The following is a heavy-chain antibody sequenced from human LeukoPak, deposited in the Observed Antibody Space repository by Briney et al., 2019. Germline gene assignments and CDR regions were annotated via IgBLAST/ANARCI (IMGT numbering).Heavy chain of an antibody. CDR3: TRWGYGDYVTFDY. V-gene: IGHV3-73*01. CDR1: GFTFSGSA. D-gene: IGHD4-17*01. CDR2: IRSKANSYAT. Sequence: GGSLKLSCAASGFTFSGSAMHWVRQASGKGLEWVGRIRSKANSYATAYAASVKGRFTISRDDSKNTAYLQMNSLKTEDTAVYYCTRWGYGDYVTFDYWGQGTLVTVSS. J-gene: IGHJ4*02.